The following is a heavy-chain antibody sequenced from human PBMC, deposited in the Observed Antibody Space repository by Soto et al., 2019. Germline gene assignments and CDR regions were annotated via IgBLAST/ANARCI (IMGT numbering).Heavy chain of an antibody. J-gene: IGHJ4*02. CDR2: IYYSGST. D-gene: IGHD3-10*01. Sequence: QVQLQESGPGLVKPSETLSLTCTVSGGSVSIGSYYWSWIRQPPGKGLEWIGYIYYSGSTNYNPALESRVTISLDTSKNQFSLKLSSVTAADTAVYYCAREGMVRGVTTRFDYWGQGTLVTVSS. V-gene: IGHV4-61*01. CDR3: AREGMVRGVTTRFDY. CDR1: GGSVSIGSYY.